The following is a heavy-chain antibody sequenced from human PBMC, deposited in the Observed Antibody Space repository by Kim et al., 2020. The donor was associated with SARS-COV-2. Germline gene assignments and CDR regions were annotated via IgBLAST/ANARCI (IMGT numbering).Heavy chain of an antibody. J-gene: IGHJ4*02. CDR3: ARVGYSYGDYFDY. Sequence: GGSLRLSCAASGFTFSSYWMHWVRQAPGKGLVWVSRINSDGSSTSYADSVKGRFTISRDNAKNTLYLQMNSLRAEDTAVYYCARVGYSYGDYFDYWGQGTLVTVSS. D-gene: IGHD5-18*01. V-gene: IGHV3-74*01. CDR1: GFTFSSYW. CDR2: INSDGSST.